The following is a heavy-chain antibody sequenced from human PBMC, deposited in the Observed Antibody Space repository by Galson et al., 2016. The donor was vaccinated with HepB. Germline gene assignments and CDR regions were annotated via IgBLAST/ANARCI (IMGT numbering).Heavy chain of an antibody. CDR2: LSDGGERT. D-gene: IGHD4-23*01. Sequence: SLRLSCAASGLTLSSYAVTWVRQAPGKGQEWVAALSDGGERTDYADSVKGRFIISRDNSKNTVYLQMNSLRVEDTAVYYCVGYGGNSVWGQGTLVTVSS. CDR3: VGYGGNSV. J-gene: IGHJ4*02. V-gene: IGHV3-23*01. CDR1: GLTLSSYA.